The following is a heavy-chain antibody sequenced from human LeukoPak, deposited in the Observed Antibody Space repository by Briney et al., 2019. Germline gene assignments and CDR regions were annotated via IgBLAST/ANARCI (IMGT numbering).Heavy chain of an antibody. CDR3: ARGRRSRIPVGAFDY. V-gene: IGHV4-34*01. Sequence: SETLSLTCAVYGGSFSGYYWSWIRQPPGKGLEWIGEINHSGSTNYNPSLKSRVTISVDTSKNQFSLKLSSVTAADTAVYYCARGRRSRIPVGAFDYWGQGTLVTVSS. D-gene: IGHD1-26*01. CDR2: INHSGST. J-gene: IGHJ4*02. CDR1: GGSFSGYY.